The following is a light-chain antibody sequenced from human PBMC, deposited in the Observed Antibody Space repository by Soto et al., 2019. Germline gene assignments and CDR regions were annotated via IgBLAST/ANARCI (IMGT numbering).Light chain of an antibody. CDR1: QAVNTR. CDR2: LAS. V-gene: IGKV3D-15*01. J-gene: IGKJ4*01. CDR3: QHYDSWPLT. Sequence: EIVLTQSPATLSSFPGDRVTLSCRASQAVNTRLAWYQHKPGQAPRLLIYLASNRAAGVPARFSGSGSGTEFTLTISTLQSEDFAVYYCQHYDSWPLTFGGGTKVDIK.